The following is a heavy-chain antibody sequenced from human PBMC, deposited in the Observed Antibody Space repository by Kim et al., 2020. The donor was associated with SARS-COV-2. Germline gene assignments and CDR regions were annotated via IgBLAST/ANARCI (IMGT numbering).Heavy chain of an antibody. Sequence: ASVKVSCKASGYTFTSYGISWVRQAPGQGLEWMGWISAYNGNTNYAQKLQGRVTMTTDTSTSTAYMELRSLRSDDTAVYYCARDPGGEWELLGGAFDIWGQGTMVTVSS. J-gene: IGHJ3*02. CDR3: ARDPGGEWELLGGAFDI. CDR1: GYTFTSYG. D-gene: IGHD1-26*01. CDR2: ISAYNGNT. V-gene: IGHV1-18*04.